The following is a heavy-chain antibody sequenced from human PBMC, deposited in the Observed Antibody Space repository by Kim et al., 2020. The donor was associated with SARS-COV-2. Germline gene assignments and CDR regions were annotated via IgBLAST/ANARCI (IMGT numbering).Heavy chain of an antibody. CDR1: GYTFTSYY. V-gene: IGHV1-46*01. CDR2: INPSGGST. CDR3: ARSLHRDSGFYYYDSSGYYPYYYGMDV. J-gene: IGHJ6*02. D-gene: IGHD3-22*01. Sequence: ASVKVSCKASGYTFTSYYMHWVRQAPGQGLEWMGIINPSGGSTSYAQKFQGRVTMTRDTSTSTVYMELSSLRSEDTAVYYCARSLHRDSGFYYYDSSGYYPYYYGMDVWGQGTTVTVSS.